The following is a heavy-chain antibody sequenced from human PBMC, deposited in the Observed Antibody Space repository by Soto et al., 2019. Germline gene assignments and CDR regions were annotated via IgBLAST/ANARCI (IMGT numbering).Heavy chain of an antibody. CDR3: ARDTISLRAFDP. V-gene: IGHV1-69*13. CDR1: GGTFSSYA. Sequence: SVKVSCKASGGTFSSYAISWVRQAPGQGLEWMGGTIPIFGTANYAQKFQGRVTITADESTSTAYMELSSLRSEDTAVYYCARDTISLRAFDPWGQGTLVTVS. CDR2: TIPIFGTA. J-gene: IGHJ5*02. D-gene: IGHD4-17*01.